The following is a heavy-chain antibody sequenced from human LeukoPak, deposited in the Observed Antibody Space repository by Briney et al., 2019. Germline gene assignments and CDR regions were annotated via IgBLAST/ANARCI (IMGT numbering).Heavy chain of an antibody. CDR2: INPSGGST. V-gene: IGHV1-46*01. D-gene: IGHD3-22*01. Sequence: ASVKVSCTASGYTFSRYYIHWVRQAPGQGLERMGIINPSGGSTRYAQKFQGRVTMTRDTSTSTVYMELSSLRSDDTAVYYCARGGYYDSSGSFDAWGQGTLVTVSS. J-gene: IGHJ5*02. CDR1: GYTFSRYY. CDR3: ARGGYYDSSGSFDA.